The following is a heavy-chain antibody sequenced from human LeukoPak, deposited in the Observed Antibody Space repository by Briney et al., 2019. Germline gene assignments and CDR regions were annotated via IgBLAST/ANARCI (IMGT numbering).Heavy chain of an antibody. V-gene: IGHV3-49*04. Sequence: TGGSLRLSCTASGFTFGDYAMSWVRQAPGKGLEWVGFIRSKDYSGTTEYAASVKGRFTISRDDSKSIAYLQMNSLKMEDTAVYYCTPTTVTSRTIDFWGQGTLATVSS. CDR3: TPTTVTSRTIDF. CDR2: IRSKDYSGTT. D-gene: IGHD4-17*01. J-gene: IGHJ4*02. CDR1: GFTFGDYA.